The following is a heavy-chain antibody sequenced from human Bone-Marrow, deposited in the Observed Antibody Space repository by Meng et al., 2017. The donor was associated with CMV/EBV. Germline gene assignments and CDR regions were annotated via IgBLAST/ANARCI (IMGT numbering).Heavy chain of an antibody. V-gene: IGHV3-7*01. CDR3: ARRVVPAAIDDGPWFDP. CDR2: IKQDGSEK. CDR1: GFTFSSYW. D-gene: IGHD2-2*01. J-gene: IGHJ5*02. Sequence: LSLTCAASGFTFSSYWMSWVRQAPGKGLEWVANIKQDGSEKYYVDSVKGRFTISRDNAKNSLYLQMNSLRAEDTAVYYCARRVVPAAIDDGPWFDPWGQGTLVTFSS.